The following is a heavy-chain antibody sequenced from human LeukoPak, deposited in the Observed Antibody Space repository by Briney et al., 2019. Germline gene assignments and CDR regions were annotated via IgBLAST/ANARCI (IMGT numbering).Heavy chain of an antibody. J-gene: IGHJ6*02. V-gene: IGHV3-23*01. CDR3: ARDLHYYVAMDL. D-gene: IGHD3-10*02. Sequence: GGSLRLSCEAPGFTFSAYAMTWVRQAPGQGLEWVSSIGSDNKLHYSESVKGRFAISRDNSKIMLFLQLNSLRAEDTALYYCARDLHYYVAMDLWGQGPTVTVSS. CDR2: IGSDNKL. CDR1: GFTFSAYA.